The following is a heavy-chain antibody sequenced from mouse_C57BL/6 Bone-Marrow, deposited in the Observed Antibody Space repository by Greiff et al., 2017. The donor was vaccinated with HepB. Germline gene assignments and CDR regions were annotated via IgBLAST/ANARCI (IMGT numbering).Heavy chain of an antibody. V-gene: IGHV1-64*01. J-gene: IGHJ2*01. CDR2: IHPNSGST. Sequence: VKLQQPGAELVKPGASVKLSCKASGYTFTSYWMHWVKQRPGQGLEWIGMIHPNSGSTNYNEKFKSKATLTVDKSSSTAYMQLSSLTSEDSAVYYCARSYYGHFDYWGQGTTLTVSS. CDR1: GYTFTSYW. D-gene: IGHD1-1*01. CDR3: ARSYYGHFDY.